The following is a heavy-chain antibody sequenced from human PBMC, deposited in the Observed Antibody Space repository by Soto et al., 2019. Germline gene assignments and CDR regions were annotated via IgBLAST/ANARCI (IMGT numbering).Heavy chain of an antibody. V-gene: IGHV3-9*01. CDR2: ISWNSGSI. CDR1: GFTFDDYA. CDR3: AKGKTGHGNFDY. J-gene: IGHJ4*02. Sequence: EVQLVESGGGLVQPGRSLRLSCAASGFTFDDYAMHWVRQAPGKGLEWVSGISWNSGSIGYADSVKGRFTISRDNAKNSLYLQMNSLRAEDTALYYCAKGKTGHGNFDYWGQGTLVTVSS.